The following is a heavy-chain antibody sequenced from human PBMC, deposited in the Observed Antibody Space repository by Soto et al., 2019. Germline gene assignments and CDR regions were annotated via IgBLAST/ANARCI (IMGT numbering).Heavy chain of an antibody. CDR3: AKDFGARGSQFDY. CDR2: ISWNSGSI. V-gene: IGHV3-9*01. CDR1: GFTFDDYA. D-gene: IGHD3-16*01. J-gene: IGHJ4*02. Sequence: GGSLRLSCAASGFTFDDYAMHWVRQAPGKGLEWVSGISWNSGSIGYADSVKGRFTISRDNAKNSLYLQMNSLRAEDTALYYCAKDFGARGSQFDYWGQGTLVTVSS.